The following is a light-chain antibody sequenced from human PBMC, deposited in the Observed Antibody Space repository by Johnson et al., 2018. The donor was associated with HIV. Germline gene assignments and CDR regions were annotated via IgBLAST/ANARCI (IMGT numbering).Light chain of an antibody. CDR2: YNN. J-gene: IGLJ1*01. CDR3: GTWDGSLRAGF. CDR1: SSNIGNNY. Sequence: QSLLTQPPSVSAAPGQKVTISCSGSSSNIGNNYVSWYQQIPGTAPKLLIYYNNKRPSGIPDRFSGSKSGTSATLGITGLQTGDEADYYCGTWDGSLRAGFLVTGTKGTVL. V-gene: IGLV1-51*01.